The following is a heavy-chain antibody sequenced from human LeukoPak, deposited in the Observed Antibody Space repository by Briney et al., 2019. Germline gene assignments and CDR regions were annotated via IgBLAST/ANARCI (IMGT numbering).Heavy chain of an antibody. CDR1: GFTFSNYW. J-gene: IGHJ5*02. D-gene: IGHD4-11*01. Sequence: GGSLRLSCAASGFTFSNYWMSWVRQAPGKGLEWVANIKQDGSEKYYVDSVKGRFTISRDNAKNSLYLQMNSLRAEDTAVYYCARARLPNNWFDPWGQGTLVTVSS. CDR3: ARARLPNNWFDP. CDR2: IKQDGSEK. V-gene: IGHV3-7*01.